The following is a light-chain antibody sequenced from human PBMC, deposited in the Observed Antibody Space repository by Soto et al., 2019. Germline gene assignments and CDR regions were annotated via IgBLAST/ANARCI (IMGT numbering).Light chain of an antibody. Sequence: EIVLTQSPATLSLSPGERATLSCRASQSVKTFLVWYQQRPGQAPRLLISGASIRATGIPDRFSGSGSGTDFTLTISRLEPEDFAVYYCQQYGPSRTFGQGTKVDIK. CDR3: QQYGPSRT. V-gene: IGKV3-20*01. J-gene: IGKJ1*01. CDR1: QSVKTF. CDR2: GAS.